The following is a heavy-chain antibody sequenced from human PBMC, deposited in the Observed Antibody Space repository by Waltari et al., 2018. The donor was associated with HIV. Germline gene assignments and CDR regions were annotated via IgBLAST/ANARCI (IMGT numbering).Heavy chain of an antibody. CDR1: GGSISSGGYY. V-gene: IGHV4-31*03. CDR3: ARGKDYYDSSGYYSSGNFDY. J-gene: IGHJ4*02. D-gene: IGHD3-22*01. Sequence: QVQLQESGPGLVKPSQTLSLTCTVSGGSISSGGYYWGWIREHPGKGLEWVGYIYYSGSTYYNPSLKSRVTISVDTSKNQFSLKLSSVTAADTAVYYCARGKDYYDSSGYYSSGNFDYWGQGTLVTVSS. CDR2: IYYSGST.